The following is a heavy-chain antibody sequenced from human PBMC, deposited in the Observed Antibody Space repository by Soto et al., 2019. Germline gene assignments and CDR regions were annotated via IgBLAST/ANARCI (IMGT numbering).Heavy chain of an antibody. CDR1: GFTFSSYA. CDR3: ATTEYSAAAEDTNFDY. V-gene: IGHV3-23*01. Sequence: ASVKVSCAASGFTFSSYAMSWVRQAPGKGLEWVSAISGSGGSTYYADSVKGRFTISRDNSKNTLYLQMNSLRAEDTAVYYCATTEYSAAAEDTNFDYWGQGTLVTVSS. CDR2: ISGSGGST. D-gene: IGHD6-13*01. J-gene: IGHJ4*02.